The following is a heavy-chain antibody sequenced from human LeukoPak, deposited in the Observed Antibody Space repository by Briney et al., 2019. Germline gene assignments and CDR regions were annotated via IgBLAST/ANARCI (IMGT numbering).Heavy chain of an antibody. CDR3: AKEAAGADFDY. Sequence: GGSLRLSCAASGFTFINYWMHWVRQAPGKGLVWVSRINGVGTTISYADSVKGRFTISRDNAKNTLYLQMNSLRAEDTAVYYCAKEAAGADFDYWGQGTLVSVSP. D-gene: IGHD6-13*01. CDR1: GFTFINYW. V-gene: IGHV3-74*01. CDR2: INGVGTTI. J-gene: IGHJ4*02.